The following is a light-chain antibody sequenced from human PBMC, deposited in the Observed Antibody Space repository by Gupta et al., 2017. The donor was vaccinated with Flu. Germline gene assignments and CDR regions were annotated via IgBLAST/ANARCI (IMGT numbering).Light chain of an antibody. V-gene: IGKV1-5*03. CDR1: QSINTW. Sequence: DIQMTQSPSTLSAFVGDRVTITCRASQSINTWFAWYQQKPGKAPNLLIYKASTLQSGVPSRFSGSGSGTDFSLTISNLQRDDVATYYCQQKNTYPYTFGQGTEVEIK. J-gene: IGKJ2*01. CDR2: KAS. CDR3: QQKNTYPYT.